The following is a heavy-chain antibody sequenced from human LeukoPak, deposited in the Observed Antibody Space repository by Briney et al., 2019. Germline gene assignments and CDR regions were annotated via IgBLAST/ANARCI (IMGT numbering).Heavy chain of an antibody. Sequence: ASETLSLTCTVSGGSISSYYWSWIRQPSAKGLEWMGYIYYSGSTNYNPSLKSRVTISVDTSKNQFSLKLSSVTAADTAVYYCARSYYYDFWSGYYFDYWGQGTLVTVSS. CDR1: GGSISSYY. D-gene: IGHD3-3*01. J-gene: IGHJ4*02. CDR2: IYYSGST. CDR3: ARSYYYDFWSGYYFDY. V-gene: IGHV4-59*01.